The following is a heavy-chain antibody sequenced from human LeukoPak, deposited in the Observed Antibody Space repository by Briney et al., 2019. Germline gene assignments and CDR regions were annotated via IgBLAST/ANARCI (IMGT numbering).Heavy chain of an antibody. CDR2: ISSSGSTI. V-gene: IGHV3-48*03. D-gene: IGHD3-10*01. J-gene: IGHJ4*02. CDR1: GFTFSSYE. CDR3: ARSFMVRGVIGSLDY. Sequence: GGSLRLSCAASGFTFSSYEMNWVRQAPGKGLEWVSYISSSGSTIYYADSVKGRFTISRDNAKNSLCLQMNSLRAEDTAVYYCARSFMVRGVIGSLDYWGQGTLVTVSS.